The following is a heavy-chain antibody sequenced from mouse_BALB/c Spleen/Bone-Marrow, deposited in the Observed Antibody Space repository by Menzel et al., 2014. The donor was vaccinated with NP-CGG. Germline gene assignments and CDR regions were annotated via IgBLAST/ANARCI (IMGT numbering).Heavy chain of an antibody. CDR3: ARLGYYGMMAY. D-gene: IGHD1-1*01. V-gene: IGHV4-1*02. CDR2: INPESSTI. CDR1: GFDFSRYW. Sequence: SGGGLVQPGGSLKLSCAASGFDFSRYWMGWVRQAPGRGLKWIGEINPESSTINYTPSLKDKFIISRDNAKNALYLQMSKVRSEDTALYFCARLGYYGMMAYWGQGTSVTVSS. J-gene: IGHJ4*01.